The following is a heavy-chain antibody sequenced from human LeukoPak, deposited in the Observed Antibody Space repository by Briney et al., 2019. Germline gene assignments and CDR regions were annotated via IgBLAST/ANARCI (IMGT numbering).Heavy chain of an antibody. CDR1: GGSISSSSYY. D-gene: IGHD2-2*01. CDR3: ARTMSVIGYCSSTSCHRGAFDI. Sequence: SETLSLTCTVSGGSISSSSYYWGWIRQPPGKGLEWIGSIYYSGSTNYNPSLKSRVTISVDTSKNQFSLKLSSVTAADTAVYYCARTMSVIGYCSSTSCHRGAFDIWGQGTMVTVSS. V-gene: IGHV4-39*07. CDR2: IYYSGST. J-gene: IGHJ3*02.